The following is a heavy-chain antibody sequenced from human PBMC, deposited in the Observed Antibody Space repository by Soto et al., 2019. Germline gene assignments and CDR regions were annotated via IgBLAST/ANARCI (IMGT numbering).Heavy chain of an antibody. J-gene: IGHJ4*02. D-gene: IGHD5-12*01. CDR3: ARGVYTGYDYDWYFDY. CDR1: GFTFSNYG. V-gene: IGHV3-33*01. CDR2: IWYDGSNK. Sequence: GGSLRLSCAASGFTFSNYGMHWVRQAPGKGLEWVAVIWYDGSNKYHADPVKGRFTISRDNSRNTLYLQMISLRVEDTALYYCARGVYTGYDYDWYFDYWGQGTLVTVSS.